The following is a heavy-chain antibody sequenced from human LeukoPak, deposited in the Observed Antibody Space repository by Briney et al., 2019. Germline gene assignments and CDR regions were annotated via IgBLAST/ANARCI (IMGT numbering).Heavy chain of an antibody. CDR1: GGTFSSYA. Sequence: GASVKVSCKASGGTFSSYAISWVRQAPGQGLEWMGGIIPIFGTANYAQKFQGRVTITADESTSTAYMELSSLRSEYTAVYYCARAHYYGSGSPITFDYWGQGTLVTVSS. V-gene: IGHV1-69*13. CDR2: IIPIFGTA. D-gene: IGHD3-10*01. CDR3: ARAHYYGSGSPITFDY. J-gene: IGHJ4*02.